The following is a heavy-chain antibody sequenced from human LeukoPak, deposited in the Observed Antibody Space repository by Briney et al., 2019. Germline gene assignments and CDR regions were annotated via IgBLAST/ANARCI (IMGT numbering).Heavy chain of an antibody. CDR3: ARDSLTTTDWFDP. CDR1: GASLSTSGHY. V-gene: IGHV4-39*01. Sequence: SETLSLSCAVSGASLSTSGHYWSWIRQPPGKGLEWIGYIYSTGSTYYNPSLKSRVTISVDTSKNLYSLKLSSVAAADTAVYYCARDSLTTTDWFDPWGQGTLVTVSS. J-gene: IGHJ5*02. D-gene: IGHD4/OR15-4a*01. CDR2: IYSTGST.